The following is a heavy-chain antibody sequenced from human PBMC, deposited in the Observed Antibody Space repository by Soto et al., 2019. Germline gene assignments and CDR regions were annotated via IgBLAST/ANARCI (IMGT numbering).Heavy chain of an antibody. CDR2: MNPNSGNT. Sequence: QVQLVQSGAEVKKPGASVKVSCKASGYTFTSCDINWVRQATGQGLEWMGWMNPNSGNTGYAQKFQGRVTMTRNTSISTAYMELSSLRSEDTAVYYCARWPDGYYYYGMDVWGQGTTLTVSS. CDR3: ARWPDGYYYYGMDV. J-gene: IGHJ6*02. V-gene: IGHV1-8*01. CDR1: GYTFTSCD.